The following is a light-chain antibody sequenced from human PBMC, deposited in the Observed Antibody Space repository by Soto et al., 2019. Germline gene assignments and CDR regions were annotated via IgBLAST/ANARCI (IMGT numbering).Light chain of an antibody. CDR3: HQTAANPWT. Sequence: DIQMTQSPSSLSASVGDRVTITCRASQNIGVYLNWYQKKPGKAPKLLIHAASSLHSGVPSTFSGSGSGTDFALTIRSMQPEDFANYYCHQTAANPWTFAQGTKVDI. CDR2: AAS. CDR1: QNIGVY. V-gene: IGKV1-39*01. J-gene: IGKJ1*01.